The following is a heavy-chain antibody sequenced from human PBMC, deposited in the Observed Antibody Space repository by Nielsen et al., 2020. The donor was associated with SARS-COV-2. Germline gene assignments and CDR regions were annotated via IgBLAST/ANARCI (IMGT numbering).Heavy chain of an antibody. Sequence: GGSLRLSCAASGFTFSSYSMNWVRQAPGKGLEWVSSISRSYTYISYADSVKGRFTISRDNPKNSLYLQMNSLRAEDTAVYYCAKDRAGATYARFDLWGQGTLVTVSS. CDR3: AKDRAGATYARFDL. V-gene: IGHV3-21*01. J-gene: IGHJ4*02. CDR1: GFTFSSYS. D-gene: IGHD4/OR15-4a*01. CDR2: ISRSYTYI.